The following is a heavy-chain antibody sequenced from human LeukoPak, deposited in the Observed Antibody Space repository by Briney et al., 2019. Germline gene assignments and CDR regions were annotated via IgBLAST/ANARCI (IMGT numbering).Heavy chain of an antibody. D-gene: IGHD1-26*01. CDR3: ARDGAAVGATYFDY. J-gene: IGHJ4*02. CDR1: GYSISSGYY. V-gene: IGHV4-38-2*02. Sequence: SETLSLTCTVSGYSISSGYYWGWIRQPPGKGLEWIGSIYHSGSTYYNPSLKSRVTISVDTSKNQFSLKLSSVTAADTAVYYCARDGAAVGATYFDYWGQGTLVTVSS. CDR2: IYHSGST.